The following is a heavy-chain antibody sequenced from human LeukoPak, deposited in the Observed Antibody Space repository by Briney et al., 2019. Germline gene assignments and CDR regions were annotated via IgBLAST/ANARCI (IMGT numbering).Heavy chain of an antibody. CDR3: ARGRGYCSSTSCFRYYFDY. J-gene: IGHJ4*02. Sequence: SETLSLTCTVSGGSFSSGSYYWSWIRQPPGKGLEWIGYIYYSGSTNYNPSLKSRVTISVDTSKNQFSLKLSSVTAADTAVYYCARGRGYCSSTSCFRYYFDYWGQGTLVTVSS. D-gene: IGHD2-2*01. V-gene: IGHV4-61*01. CDR1: GGSFSSGSYY. CDR2: IYYSGST.